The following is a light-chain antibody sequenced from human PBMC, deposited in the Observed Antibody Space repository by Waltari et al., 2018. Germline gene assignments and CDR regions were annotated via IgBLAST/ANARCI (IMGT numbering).Light chain of an antibody. CDR2: AAS. CDR1: HSISTY. CDR3: QQSYSTPFT. J-gene: IGKJ3*01. Sequence: DIQMTQSPSSLSASVGDSVTITCRASHSISTYVTWYQQKPGKVPKVLIYAASSLQSGVPSRFSGSGSGTDFTLTISSLQPEDFATYYCQQSYSTPFTFGPGTKVDIK. V-gene: IGKV1-39*01.